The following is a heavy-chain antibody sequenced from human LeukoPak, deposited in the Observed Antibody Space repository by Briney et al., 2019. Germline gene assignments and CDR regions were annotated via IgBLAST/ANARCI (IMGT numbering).Heavy chain of an antibody. V-gene: IGHV3-33*03. J-gene: IGHJ6*02. Sequence: GGSLRLSCAASGFTFSSYGMHWVRQAPGKGLEWVAVIWYDGSNKYYADSVKGRFTISRDNAKNSLYLQMNSLRAEDTAVYYCARQYCSSTSCYIGNYYYGMDVWGQGTTVTVSS. D-gene: IGHD2-2*02. CDR3: ARQYCSSTSCYIGNYYYGMDV. CDR2: IWYDGSNK. CDR1: GFTFSSYG.